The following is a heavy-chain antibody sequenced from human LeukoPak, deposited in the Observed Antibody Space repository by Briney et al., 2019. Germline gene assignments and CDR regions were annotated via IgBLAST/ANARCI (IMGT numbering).Heavy chain of an antibody. CDR1: GGSFSGYY. V-gene: IGHV4-34*01. D-gene: IGHD3-22*01. J-gene: IGHJ3*02. Sequence: PSETLSLTCAVYGGSFSGYYWSWIRQPPGKGLEWIGEINHSGSTNYNPSLKSRVTISVDTSKNQFSLKLSSVTAADTAVYYCAREEYYYDSSGYSDAFDIWGQGTMVTVSS. CDR3: AREEYYYDSSGYSDAFDI. CDR2: INHSGST.